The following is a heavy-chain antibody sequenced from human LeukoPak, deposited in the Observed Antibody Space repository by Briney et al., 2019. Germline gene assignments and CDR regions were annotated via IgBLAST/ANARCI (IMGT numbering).Heavy chain of an antibody. CDR2: IKYSGST. D-gene: IGHD3-3*01. CDR3: ARGILAKGYFDL. Sequence: SETLSLTCTVSGGSISDYYWTWIRQSPGEGLQWIGGIKYSGSTDYNPSLKGRVTMSVDTSKNQFSLKLTSVTAADTAVYYCARGILAKGYFDLWGRDTLVTVSS. CDR1: GGSISDYY. J-gene: IGHJ2*01. V-gene: IGHV4-34*01.